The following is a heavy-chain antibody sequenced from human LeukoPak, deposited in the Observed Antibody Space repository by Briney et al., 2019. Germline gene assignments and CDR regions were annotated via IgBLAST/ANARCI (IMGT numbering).Heavy chain of an antibody. Sequence: ASVKVPCKASGYTFTSYGISWVRQAPGQGLEWMGWISAYNGNTNYAQKLQGRVTMTTDTSTSTAYMELRSLRSDDTAVYYCARDLFPSDSGSYYLNWFDPWGQGTLVTVSS. CDR1: GYTFTSYG. CDR2: ISAYNGNT. J-gene: IGHJ5*02. V-gene: IGHV1-18*01. CDR3: ARDLFPSDSGSYYLNWFDP. D-gene: IGHD3-10*01.